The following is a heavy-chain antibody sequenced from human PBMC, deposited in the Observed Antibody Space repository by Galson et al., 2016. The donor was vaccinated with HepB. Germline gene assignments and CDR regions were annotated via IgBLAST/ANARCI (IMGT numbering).Heavy chain of an antibody. J-gene: IGHJ4*02. Sequence: SLRLSCAGSGFTFSNYAMSWVRQAPGKGLEWVSGISGTGGTTYYADSVKGRFTISRDNSKNTLYLRMNSLRDEDTAVYYCAKGDDFWSGYYGGLWGQGTLVTVSS. CDR3: AKGDDFWSGYYGGL. CDR2: ISGTGGTT. CDR1: GFTFSNYA. V-gene: IGHV3-23*01. D-gene: IGHD3-3*01.